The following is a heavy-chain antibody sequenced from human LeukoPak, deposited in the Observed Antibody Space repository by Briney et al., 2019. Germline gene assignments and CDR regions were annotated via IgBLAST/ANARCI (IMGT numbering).Heavy chain of an antibody. CDR3: AKDRGIAARHGDY. CDR2: ISGSGAST. Sequence: PGGSLRLSCAASGFTFNYYAMSWVRQAPGKGLEWVSSISGSGASTYYADSVRGRFTIMRDNSQNTLYLHIKNLRAEDSALYYCAKDRGIAARHGDYWGQGTLVTVSS. J-gene: IGHJ4*02. V-gene: IGHV3-23*01. D-gene: IGHD6-6*01. CDR1: GFTFNYYA.